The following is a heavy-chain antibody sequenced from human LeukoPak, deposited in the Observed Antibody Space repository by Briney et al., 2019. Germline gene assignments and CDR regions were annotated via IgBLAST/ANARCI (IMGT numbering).Heavy chain of an antibody. J-gene: IGHJ5*02. V-gene: IGHV1-2*06. CDR1: GYTFTGYY. D-gene: IGHD2-21*01. Sequence: VASVKVSCKASGYTFTGYYIHWVRQAPGQGLEWMGRINPNNGATNYAQKFQGRVTVTRDTYISIVYMELRRLRSDDTAVYYCARDLKYQLLLGWFDPWGQGSLVTVSS. CDR3: ARDLKYQLLLGWFDP. CDR2: INPNNGAT.